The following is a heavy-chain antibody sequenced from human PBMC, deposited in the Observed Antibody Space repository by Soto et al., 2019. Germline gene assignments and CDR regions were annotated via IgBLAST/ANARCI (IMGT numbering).Heavy chain of an antibody. CDR2: IYYSGST. D-gene: IGHD5-18*01. Sequence: QVQLQESGPGLVKPSETLSLTCTVSGGAVSSGIYYWRWIRQPPGQGLEWIGYIYYSGSTNYNPSLKSRVTISVDTSKHQFSLKLSSVTASDPALYYCARARIQLWLLRGFGWFEPCGQGTLVTVSS. CDR1: GGAVSSGIYY. V-gene: IGHV4-61*01. CDR3: ARARIQLWLLRGFGWFEP. J-gene: IGHJ5*02.